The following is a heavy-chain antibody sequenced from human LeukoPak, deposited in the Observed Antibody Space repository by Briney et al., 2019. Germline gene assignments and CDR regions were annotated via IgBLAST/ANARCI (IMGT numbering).Heavy chain of an antibody. CDR3: ARDIEAAGLFLDY. V-gene: IGHV3-7*01. D-gene: IGHD6-13*01. Sequence: PGGSLRLSCAASGFTFSSYWMSWVRQAPGKGLEWVANTKYDGSEKYYVASVKGRFTVSRDNAKNSLYLQMNSLRAEDTAVYYCARDIEAAGLFLDYWGQGTLVTVSP. CDR1: GFTFSSYW. CDR2: TKYDGSEK. J-gene: IGHJ4*02.